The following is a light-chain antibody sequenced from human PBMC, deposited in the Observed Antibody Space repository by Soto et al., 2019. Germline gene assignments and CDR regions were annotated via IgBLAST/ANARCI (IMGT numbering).Light chain of an antibody. CDR1: QSVRTN. V-gene: IGKV3-15*01. CDR2: AAS. Sequence: EGVVTQSPATLSVSLGGRATLSCRASQSVRTNLAWYQQKPGQAPRLLIYAASTRATGIPARFSGSGSGTEFTLTITSLQSEDFAVYYCQQYNNWPPLTFGGGTKVEIK. J-gene: IGKJ4*01. CDR3: QQYNNWPPLT.